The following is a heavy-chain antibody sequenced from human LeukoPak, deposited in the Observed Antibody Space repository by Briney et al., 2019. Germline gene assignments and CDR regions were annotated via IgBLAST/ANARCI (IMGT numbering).Heavy chain of an antibody. Sequence: SETLSLTCTVSGGSISTYYWSWIRQPPGKGLEWIGYMSNNGATTYDPSLKSRVTISIDMSNNHFSLTLKSVTAADKAVYYCARDSGPGGVFDPWGRGPLVTVSS. CDR1: GGSISTYY. D-gene: IGHD3-16*01. CDR3: ARDSGPGGVFDP. J-gene: IGHJ5*02. V-gene: IGHV4-59*01. CDR2: MSNNGAT.